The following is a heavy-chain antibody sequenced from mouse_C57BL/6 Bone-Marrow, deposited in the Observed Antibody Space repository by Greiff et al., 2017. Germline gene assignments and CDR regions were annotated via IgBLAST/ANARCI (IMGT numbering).Heavy chain of an antibody. CDR1: GFTFSSYA. V-gene: IGHV5-4*03. D-gene: IGHD2-5*01. Sequence: EVKLMESGGGLVKPGGSLKLSCAASGFTFSSYAMSWVRQTPEKRLEWVATISDGGSYTYYPDNVKGRFTISIGNAKNNLYLQLSILKSEDTSMYYCARGENSNYVGDWGQGTTLTVSS. J-gene: IGHJ2*01. CDR2: ISDGGSYT. CDR3: ARGENSNYVGD.